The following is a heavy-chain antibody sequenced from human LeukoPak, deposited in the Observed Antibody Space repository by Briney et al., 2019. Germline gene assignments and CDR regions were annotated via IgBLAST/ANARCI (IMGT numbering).Heavy chain of an antibody. D-gene: IGHD3-22*01. Sequence: GGSLRLSCAASGFTFSDHYMSWIRQAPGKGLEWVSVIYSGGSTYYADSVKGRFTISRDNSKNTLYLQMNSLRAEDTAVYYCATEIYYYDSSGYYHLDYWGQGTLVTVSS. CDR2: IYSGGST. J-gene: IGHJ4*02. CDR3: ATEIYYYDSSGYYHLDY. CDR1: GFTFSDHY. V-gene: IGHV3-53*01.